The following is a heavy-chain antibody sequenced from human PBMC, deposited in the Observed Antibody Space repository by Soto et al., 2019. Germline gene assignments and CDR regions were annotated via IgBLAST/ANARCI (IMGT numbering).Heavy chain of an antibody. J-gene: IGHJ4*02. CDR3: ARDRGAVTGQYFDY. CDR1: GFTFSAVY. CDR2: ISSSGTSA. V-gene: IGHV3-11*05. Sequence: QVRLEESGGGLVKPGGSLRLSFAASGFTFSAVYMSWIRQAPNKGLEYISYISSSGTSANYADSVKGRFTISRDNAKNSLSLQRTSLRAEDTAVYYCARDRGAVTGQYFDYWGQGALVTVSS. D-gene: IGHD6-19*01.